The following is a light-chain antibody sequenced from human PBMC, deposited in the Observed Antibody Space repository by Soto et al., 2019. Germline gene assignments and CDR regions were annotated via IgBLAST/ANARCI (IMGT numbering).Light chain of an antibody. J-gene: IGKJ1*01. CDR2: DAS. CDR3: QQYDSYRP. Sequence: DIQMTQSPSTLSASVGDRVTITCRPSQNVSTWLAWYQQXSGXDTKILLYDASNMESGVPSRLRGTGSGKEFTITIRGLQSDDFKTYYCQQYDSYRPFGEGTKADI. CDR1: QNVSTW. V-gene: IGKV1-5*01.